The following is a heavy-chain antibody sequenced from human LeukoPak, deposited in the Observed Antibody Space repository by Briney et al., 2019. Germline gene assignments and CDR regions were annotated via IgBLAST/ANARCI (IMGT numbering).Heavy chain of an antibody. J-gene: IGHJ4*02. Sequence: GGSLRLSCVASGFIFSESWMNWVRQAPGKGLEWVAVISYDGSNKYYADSVKGRFTISRDNSKNTLYLQMNSLRAEDTAVYYCARERYWGQGTLVTVSS. CDR3: ARERY. CDR1: GFIFSESW. CDR2: ISYDGSNK. V-gene: IGHV3-30-3*01.